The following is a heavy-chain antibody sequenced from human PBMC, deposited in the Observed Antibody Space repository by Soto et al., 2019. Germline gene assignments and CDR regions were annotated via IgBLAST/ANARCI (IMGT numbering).Heavy chain of an antibody. V-gene: IGHV4-39*01. CDR3: ARQKTTACVDY. D-gene: IGHD4-17*01. CDR1: GGSISSSSYY. CDR2: IYYSGST. J-gene: IGHJ4*02. Sequence: SETLSLTCTVSGGSISSSSYYWGWIRQPPGKGLEWIGSIYYSGSTYYNPSLKSRVTISVDTSKNQFSLKLSSVTAADTAVYYCARQKTTACVDYWGQGTLVTVSS.